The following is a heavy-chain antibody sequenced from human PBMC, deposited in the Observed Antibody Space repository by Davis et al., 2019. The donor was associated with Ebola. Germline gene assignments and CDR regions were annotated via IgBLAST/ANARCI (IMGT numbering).Heavy chain of an antibody. CDR3: AKEPYYYDSSGYYYVENAFDI. CDR2: ISYDGSNK. Sequence: PGGSLRLSCAASGFTFSSYGMHWVRQAPGKGLEWVAVISYDGSNKYYADSVKGRFTISRDNSKNTLYLQMNSLRAEDTAVYYCAKEPYYYDSSGYYYVENAFDIWGQGTMVTVSS. CDR1: GFTFSSYG. V-gene: IGHV3-30*18. J-gene: IGHJ3*02. D-gene: IGHD3-22*01.